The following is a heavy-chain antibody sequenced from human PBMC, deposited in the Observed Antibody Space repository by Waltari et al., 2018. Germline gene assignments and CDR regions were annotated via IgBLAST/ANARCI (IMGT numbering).Heavy chain of an antibody. CDR3: ARGRIERDSGYLSDDY. V-gene: IGHV1-8*02. Sequence: QVQLVQSGAEVKKPGASVKVSCKASGYTFTSYAMHWVRQAPGQRLEWMGWMNPNSGNTGYAQKFQGRVTMTRNTSISTAYMELSSLRSEDTAVYYCARGRIERDSGYLSDDYWGQGTLVTVSS. CDR2: MNPNSGNT. D-gene: IGHD5-12*01. J-gene: IGHJ4*02. CDR1: GYTFTSYA.